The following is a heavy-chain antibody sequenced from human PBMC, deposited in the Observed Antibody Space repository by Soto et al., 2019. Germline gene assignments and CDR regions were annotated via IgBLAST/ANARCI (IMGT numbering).Heavy chain of an antibody. CDR1: GGSISSGDYY. D-gene: IGHD3-3*01. V-gene: IGHV4-30-4*01. J-gene: IGHJ6*02. CDR2: IYYSGST. Sequence: PSETLSLTCTVSGGSISSGDYYWSWIRQPPGKGLEWIGYIYYSGSTYYNPSLKSRVTISVDTSKNQFSLKLSPVTAADTAVDYCARGASRSSYYDFWSGPYYYYGMDVWGQGTTVTVSS. CDR3: ARGASRSSYYDFWSGPYYYYGMDV.